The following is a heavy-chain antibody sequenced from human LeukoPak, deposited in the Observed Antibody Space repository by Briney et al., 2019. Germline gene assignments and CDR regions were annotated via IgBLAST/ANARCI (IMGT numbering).Heavy chain of an antibody. CDR1: GFTFSSYA. D-gene: IGHD4-17*01. CDR2: ISSSSSYI. Sequence: PGGSLRLSCAASGFTFSSYAMSWVRQAPGKGLEWVSSISSSSSYIYYADSVKGRFTISRDNAKNSLYLQMNSLRAEDTAVYYCARGPDDYGDYSWFDPWGQGTLVTVSS. J-gene: IGHJ5*02. V-gene: IGHV3-21*01. CDR3: ARGPDDYGDYSWFDP.